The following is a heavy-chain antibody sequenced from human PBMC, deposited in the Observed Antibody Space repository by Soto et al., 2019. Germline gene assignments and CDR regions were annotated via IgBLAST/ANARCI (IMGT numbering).Heavy chain of an antibody. D-gene: IGHD3-10*01. CDR1: GGSFSGYY. Sequence: ETLSLTCAVYGGSFSGYYWSWIRQPPGKGLEWIGEINHSGSTNYNPSLKSRVTISVDTSKNQFSLKLSSVTAADTAVYYCARTRGRRFGELLYRANYYGMDVWGQGTTVTVSS. J-gene: IGHJ6*02. CDR2: INHSGST. CDR3: ARTRGRRFGELLYRANYYGMDV. V-gene: IGHV4-34*01.